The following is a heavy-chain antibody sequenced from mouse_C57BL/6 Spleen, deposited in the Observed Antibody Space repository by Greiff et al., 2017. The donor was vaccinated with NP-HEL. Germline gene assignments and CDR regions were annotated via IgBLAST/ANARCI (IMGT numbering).Heavy chain of an antibody. CDR1: GYSFTGYY. V-gene: IGHV1-42*01. CDR2: INPSTGGT. D-gene: IGHD1-2*01. Sequence: EVQLQQSGPELVKPGASVKISCKASGYSFTGYYMNWVKQSPEKSLEWIGEINPSTGGTTYNQKFKAKATLTVDKSSSTAYMQLKSLTAEDAAVYYCARGKVATTAYAMDYWGQGTSVTVSS. CDR3: ARGKVATTAYAMDY. J-gene: IGHJ4*01.